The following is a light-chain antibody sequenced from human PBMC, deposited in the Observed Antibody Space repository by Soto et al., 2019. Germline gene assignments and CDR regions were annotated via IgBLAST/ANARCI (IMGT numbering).Light chain of an antibody. J-gene: IGKJ1*01. V-gene: IGKV1-5*03. CDR1: QSISNW. Sequence: DIQMTQSPSTLSASVGDRVTITCRASQSISNWFAWYQQKPGKAPKVLIYKTSILESEVPPRFSGSGSGTEFTLTISSLQPDDFATYYCQQYNSYLWTFGQGTKVEIK. CDR2: KTS. CDR3: QQYNSYLWT.